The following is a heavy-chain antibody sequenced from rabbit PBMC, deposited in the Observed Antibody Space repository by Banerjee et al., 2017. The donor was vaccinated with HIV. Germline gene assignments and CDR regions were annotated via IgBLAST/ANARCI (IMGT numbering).Heavy chain of an antibody. D-gene: IGHD6-1*01. V-gene: IGHV1S45*01. CDR3: ASDIYGHGGFSL. CDR1: GFSFSNKAV. J-gene: IGHJ4*01. CDR2: IYTGGSGGI. Sequence: QEQLVESGGGLVQPGGSLKLSCTASGFSFSNKAVMCWVRQAPGKGLEWIGCIYTGGSGGIYYASWAQGRFTISKTSATTMTLQMTSLTAADTATYFCASDIYGHGGFSLWGPGTLVTVS.